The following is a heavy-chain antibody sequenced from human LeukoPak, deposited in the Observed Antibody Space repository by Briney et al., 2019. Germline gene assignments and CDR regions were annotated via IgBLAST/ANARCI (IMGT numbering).Heavy chain of an antibody. CDR2: IIPIFGTA. V-gene: IGHV1-69*05. CDR1: GGTFSSYA. Sequence: GASVKVSCKASGGTFSSYAISWVRQAPGQGLEWMGRIIPIFGTANYAQKFQGRVTITTDESTSTAYMELSSLRSEDTAVYYCARHALIGDFWSGYFDYWGQGTLVTVSS. CDR3: ARHALIGDFWSGYFDY. D-gene: IGHD3-3*01. J-gene: IGHJ4*02.